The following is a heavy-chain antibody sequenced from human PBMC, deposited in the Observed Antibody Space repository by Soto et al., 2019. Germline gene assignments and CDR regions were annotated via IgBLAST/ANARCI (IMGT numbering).Heavy chain of an antibody. V-gene: IGHV1-46*01. CDR3: ARVRASGSEYFFDY. D-gene: IGHD2-15*01. Sequence: VKVSCKASGYTFTRYNVHWVRQAPGQGLEWMAIINPSGGTTYYVQKFEGRVTLTTDTSTSTVYMELSSLRSDDTAVYYCARVRASGSEYFFDYWGQGTLVTVSS. CDR1: GYTFTRYN. CDR2: INPSGGTT. J-gene: IGHJ4*02.